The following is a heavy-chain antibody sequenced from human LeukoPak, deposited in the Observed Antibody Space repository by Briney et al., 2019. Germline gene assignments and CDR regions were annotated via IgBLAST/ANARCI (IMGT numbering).Heavy chain of an antibody. J-gene: IGHJ4*02. D-gene: IGHD3-22*01. CDR3: ARSPTSYDSSGIDY. Sequence: PSETLSLTCTVSGGSISSSSYYWGWIRQPPGKGLEWIGSIYYSGSTYYNPSLKSRVTISVGTSKNQFSLKLSSVTAADTAVYYCARSPTSYDSSGIDYWGQGTLVTVSS. V-gene: IGHV4-39*07. CDR1: GGSISSSSYY. CDR2: IYYSGST.